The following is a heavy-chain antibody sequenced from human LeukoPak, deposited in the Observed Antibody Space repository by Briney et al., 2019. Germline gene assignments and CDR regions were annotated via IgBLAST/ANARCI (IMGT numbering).Heavy chain of an antibody. J-gene: IGHJ4*02. CDR2: ISSSGSTI. CDR1: GFTFSSYE. V-gene: IGHV3-48*03. Sequence: GGSLRLSCAASGFTFSSYEMNWVRQAPGKGLEWVSYISSSGSTIYYADSVKGRFTISRDNAKNSLYLQMNSLRAEDTAVYYCARVGPAVAHLWGQETLVTVSS. CDR3: ARVGPAVAHL. D-gene: IGHD6-19*01.